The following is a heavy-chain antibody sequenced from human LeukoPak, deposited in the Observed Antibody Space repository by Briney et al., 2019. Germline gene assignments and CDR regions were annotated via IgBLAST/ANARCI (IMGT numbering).Heavy chain of an antibody. CDR3: ARDDTATKAFDI. CDR2: IYYSGSN. V-gene: IGHV4-39*07. D-gene: IGHD5-24*01. CDR1: GGSISSSSYY. J-gene: IGHJ3*02. Sequence: PSETLSLTCTVSGGSISSSSYYWGWIRQPPGKGLEWIGSIYYSGSNYDNPSLKSRVTISVDASKNQFSLKLSSVTAADTAVYYCARDDTATKAFDIWGQGTMVTVSS.